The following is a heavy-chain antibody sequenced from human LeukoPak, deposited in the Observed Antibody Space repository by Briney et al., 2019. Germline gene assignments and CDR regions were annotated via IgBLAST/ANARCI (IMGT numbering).Heavy chain of an antibody. D-gene: IGHD1-26*01. CDR1: GYTFTSYG. CDR2: ISAYNGNT. J-gene: IGHJ3*02. Sequence: ASVKVSCKASGYTFTSYGVSWVRQAPGQGLEWMGWISAYNGNTNYAQKLQGRVTMTTDTSTSTAYMELRSLRSDDTAVYYCARGGFSGSYLDDAFDIWGQGTMVTVSS. V-gene: IGHV1-18*01. CDR3: ARGGFSGSYLDDAFDI.